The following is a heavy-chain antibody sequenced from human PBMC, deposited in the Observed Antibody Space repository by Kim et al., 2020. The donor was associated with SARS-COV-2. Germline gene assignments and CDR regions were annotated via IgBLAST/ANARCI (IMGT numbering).Heavy chain of an antibody. D-gene: IGHD5-12*01. CDR1: GFTFSSYG. CDR2: ISYDGSKK. V-gene: IGHV3-33*05. Sequence: GGSLRLSCAASGFTFSSYGMHWVRQAPGKGLEWVAVISYDGSKKYYADSVKGRFTISRDNSKNTLYLQMNSLRAEDTAVYYCARDQSDGYNSNWFDPWGQGTLVTVSS. CDR3: ARDQSDGYNSNWFDP. J-gene: IGHJ5*02.